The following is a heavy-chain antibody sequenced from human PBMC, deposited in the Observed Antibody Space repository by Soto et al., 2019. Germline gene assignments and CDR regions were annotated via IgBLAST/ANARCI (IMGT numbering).Heavy chain of an antibody. Sequence: QVQLVQSGAEVRKPGSSVKVSCKASGVTFSRHAISWVRQAPGQGLEWMGGIITIFGTANHAQKFQGRVTIIADESTSTVYIELSSLRSEDTAMYYCARGWGYDSNDYYYAYWGQGTLVIVSS. CDR3: ARGWGYDSNDYYYAY. CDR1: GVTFSRHA. V-gene: IGHV1-69*01. D-gene: IGHD3-22*01. CDR2: IITIFGTA. J-gene: IGHJ4*02.